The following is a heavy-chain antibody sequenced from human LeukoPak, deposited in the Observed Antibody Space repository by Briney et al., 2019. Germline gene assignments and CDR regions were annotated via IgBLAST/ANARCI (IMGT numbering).Heavy chain of an antibody. J-gene: IGHJ4*02. V-gene: IGHV3-74*01. CDR2: INGDGIST. Sequence: QPGGSLRLSCATSGFTFSTSWMHWVRQAPGKGLVWVSRINGDGISTGYADSVKGRFTVSRDNAKKTLYLQMNSLRAEDTAVYYCARDVGNFDYWGQGTLVAVSS. CDR1: GFTFSTSW. CDR3: ARDVGNFDY.